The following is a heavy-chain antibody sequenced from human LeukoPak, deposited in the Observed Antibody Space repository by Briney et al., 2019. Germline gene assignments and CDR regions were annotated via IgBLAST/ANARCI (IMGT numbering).Heavy chain of an antibody. Sequence: PGGSLRLSCAASGFTFSSYWMSWVRQAPGKGLEWVPNINKDGGEKYYVDSVKGRFTISRDNAKNSLYLQMNSLRADDTAVYYCVKDSPPRYSGSPPAYWGQGTLVTVSS. CDR3: VKDSPPRYSGSPPAY. CDR1: GFTFSSYW. J-gene: IGHJ4*02. CDR2: INKDGGEK. V-gene: IGHV3-7*03. D-gene: IGHD1-26*01.